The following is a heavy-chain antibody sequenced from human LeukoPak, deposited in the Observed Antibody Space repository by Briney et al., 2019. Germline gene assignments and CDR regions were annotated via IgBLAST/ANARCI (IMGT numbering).Heavy chain of an antibody. CDR2: IYYSGST. CDR3: ARMSSGYSHLFDY. Sequence: PSETLSLTCTVSGGSISSSSYYWGWIRQPPGKGLEWIGSIYYSGSTYYNPSLKSRVTISVDTSKNQFSLKLSSVTAADTAVYYCARMSSGYSHLFDYWGQGTLVTVSS. D-gene: IGHD3-22*01. V-gene: IGHV4-39*07. J-gene: IGHJ4*02. CDR1: GGSISSSSYY.